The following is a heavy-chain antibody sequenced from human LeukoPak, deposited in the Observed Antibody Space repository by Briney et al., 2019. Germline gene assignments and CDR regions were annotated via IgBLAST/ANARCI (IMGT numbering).Heavy chain of an antibody. D-gene: IGHD3-3*01. CDR1: GYTFTSYY. Sequence: ASVKVSCKASGYTFTSYYMHWVRQAPGQGLEWMGIINPSGGSTSYAQKFQGRVTMTRDTSTSTVYMELSSLRSEDTAVYYCATITIFGVVDYWGQGTLVTVSS. CDR3: ATITIFGVVDY. CDR2: INPSGGST. J-gene: IGHJ4*02. V-gene: IGHV1-46*01.